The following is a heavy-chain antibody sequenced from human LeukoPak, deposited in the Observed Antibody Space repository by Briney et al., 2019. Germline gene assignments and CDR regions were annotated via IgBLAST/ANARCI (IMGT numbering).Heavy chain of an antibody. CDR3: ARDLAASILTGYYFDY. CDR1: GGSISSYY. J-gene: IGHJ4*02. D-gene: IGHD3-9*01. Sequence: PSETLSLTCTVSGGSISSYYWSWIRQPPGKGLEWIGYIYYSGSTNYNPSLKSRVTISVDTSKNQFSLKLSSVTAADTAVYYCARDLAASILTGYYFDYWGQGTLVTVSS. CDR2: IYYSGST. V-gene: IGHV4-59*12.